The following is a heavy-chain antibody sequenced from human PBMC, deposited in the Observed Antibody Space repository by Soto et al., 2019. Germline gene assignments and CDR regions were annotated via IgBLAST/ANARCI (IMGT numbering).Heavy chain of an antibody. V-gene: IGHV4-59*08. CDR3: AIGGCDYELYSFYS. CDR1: GGSISSYY. J-gene: IGHJ5*01. D-gene: IGHD4-17*01. Sequence: SETLSLTCTVSGGSISSYYWSWIRQPPGKGLEWIGYIFYSGSTNYNPSLKSRVTISVDTSKNQFSLKLRSVTAADSAVYYCAIGGCDYELYSFYSWSQGTLVTVS. CDR2: IFYSGST.